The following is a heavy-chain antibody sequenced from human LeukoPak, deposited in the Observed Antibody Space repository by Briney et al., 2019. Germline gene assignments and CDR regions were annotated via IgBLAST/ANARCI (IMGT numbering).Heavy chain of an antibody. Sequence: ASVKVSCKVSGYTLTELSMHWVRQAPGKGLEWMGGFDPEDGETIYAQKFQGRVTMTEDTSTDTAYMGLSSLRSEDTAGYYCATTPYDYYDSSAVISRDYWGQGTLVTVSS. J-gene: IGHJ4*02. CDR1: GYTLTELS. CDR3: ATTPYDYYDSSAVISRDY. CDR2: FDPEDGET. V-gene: IGHV1-24*01. D-gene: IGHD3-22*01.